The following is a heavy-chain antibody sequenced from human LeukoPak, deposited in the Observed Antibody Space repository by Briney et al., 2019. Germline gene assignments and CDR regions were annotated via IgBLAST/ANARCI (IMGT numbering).Heavy chain of an antibody. CDR1: GFTFSRYT. CDR2: ISNDGNNK. V-gene: IGHV3-30-3*01. Sequence: GMSLRLSCAASGFTFSRYTMHWVRQPPGKGLEWVAVISNDGNNKDYADSVKGRFTTSRDNSKNTPYLQVNSLRAEDTAVYYCARDRYYGSGRYNYFDFWGQGTLVTVSS. CDR3: ARDRYYGSGRYNYFDF. J-gene: IGHJ4*02. D-gene: IGHD3-10*01.